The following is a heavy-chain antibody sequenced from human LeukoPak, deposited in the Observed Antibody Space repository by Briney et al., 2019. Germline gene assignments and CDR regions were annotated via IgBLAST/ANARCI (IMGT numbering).Heavy chain of an antibody. J-gene: IGHJ3*02. CDR1: GDSVSSNSAA. V-gene: IGHV6-1*01. D-gene: IGHD3-22*01. CDR2: TYYRSKWYN. CDR3: ARDRELGMQTYYYDSSGYGAFDI. Sequence: SQTLSLTCAISGDSVSSNSAAWNWIRQSPSRGLEWLGRTYYRSKWYNDYAVSVKSRITINPDTSKNQFSLQLNSVTPEDTAVYYCARDRELGMQTYYYDSSGYGAFDIWGQGTMVTVSS.